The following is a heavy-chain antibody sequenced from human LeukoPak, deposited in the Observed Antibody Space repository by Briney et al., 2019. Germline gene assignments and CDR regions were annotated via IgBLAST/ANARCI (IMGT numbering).Heavy chain of an antibody. CDR1: GFTFSSFD. J-gene: IGHJ4*02. D-gene: IGHD3-22*01. CDR2: ISGSSSAI. V-gene: IGHV3-48*03. CDR3: ARVYSGYYSYFDY. Sequence: QPGGSLRLSCAASGFTFSSFDMYWVRQAPGKGLEWVSYISGSSSAIYYADSVKGRFTISRDNAKTSLYLQMNSLRAEDTAVYYCARVYSGYYSYFDYWGQGTLVTVSS.